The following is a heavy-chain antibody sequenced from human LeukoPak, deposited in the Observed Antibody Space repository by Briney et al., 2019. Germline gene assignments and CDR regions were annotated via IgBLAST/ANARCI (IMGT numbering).Heavy chain of an antibody. CDR2: IYYSGST. D-gene: IGHD6-13*01. CDR3: ARHGSPGIAAEFDY. Sequence: SETLSLTCTVSGGSISSYYWSWIQQPPEKGLEWIGYIYYSGSTNYNPSLKSRVTISVDTFKNQFSLKLSSVTAADTAVYYCARHGSPGIAAEFDYWGQGTLVTVSS. J-gene: IGHJ4*02. V-gene: IGHV4-59*08. CDR1: GGSISSYY.